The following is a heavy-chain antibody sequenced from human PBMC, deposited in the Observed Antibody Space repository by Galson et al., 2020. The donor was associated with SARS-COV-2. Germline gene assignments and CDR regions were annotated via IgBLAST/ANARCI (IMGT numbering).Heavy chain of an antibody. CDR1: GGTFSNYA. J-gene: IGHJ4*02. V-gene: IGHV1-69*15. CDR2: IIPIFGTA. Sequence: KISCKASGGTFSNYAISWVRQAPGQGPEWMGRIIPIFGTANYAQKFQGRVTITADESTSTAYMELSSLRSEETAVYYCARDPGDYGDYVDWGQGTLVTVSS. D-gene: IGHD4-17*01. CDR3: ARDPGDYGDYVD.